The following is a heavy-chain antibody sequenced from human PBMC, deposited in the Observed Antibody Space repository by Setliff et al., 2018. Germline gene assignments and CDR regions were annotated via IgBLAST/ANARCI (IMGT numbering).Heavy chain of an antibody. Sequence: ASVKVSCKASGYTFTSHYMHWVRQAPGLGLEWMGTINPSSGRTSYAQKFQGRVSMTRDTSTSTVYRDMSSLRSEGTAVYYCARDVFPYHYEGAFDIWGQGTMVTVSS. J-gene: IGHJ3*02. CDR3: ARDVFPYHYEGAFDI. CDR1: GYTFTSHY. D-gene: IGHD3-22*01. CDR2: INPSSGRT. V-gene: IGHV1-46*01.